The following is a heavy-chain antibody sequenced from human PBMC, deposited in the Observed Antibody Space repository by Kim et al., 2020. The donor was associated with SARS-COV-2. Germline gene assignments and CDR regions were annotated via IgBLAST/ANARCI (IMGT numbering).Heavy chain of an antibody. CDR1: GFTVSSNY. CDR2: IYSGGST. J-gene: IGHJ2*01. Sequence: GGSLRLSCAASGFTVSSNYMSWVRQAPGKGLEWVSVIYSGGSTYYADSVKGRFTISRDNSKNTLYLQMNSLRAEDTAVYYCARGSITMIVVVPTGDWYFDLWGRGTLVTVSS. V-gene: IGHV3-53*01. CDR3: ARGSITMIVVVPTGDWYFDL. D-gene: IGHD3-22*01.